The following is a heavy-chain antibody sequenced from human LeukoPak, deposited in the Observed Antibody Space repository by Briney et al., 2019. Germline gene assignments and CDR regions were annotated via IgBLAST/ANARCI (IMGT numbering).Heavy chain of an antibody. V-gene: IGHV4-59*01. CDR3: ARDLNDYSNYVSWFDP. J-gene: IGHJ5*02. CDR1: GGSISSYY. CDR2: IYYCDSS. D-gene: IGHD4-11*01. Sequence: SETLSLTCTVSGGSISSYYWSWIRHPPGKGLEGIGYIYYCDSSNNNSSHRRRVTIAVNTTKNQFSLKLSSVTAADTAVYYCARDLNDYSNYVSWFDPWGQGTLVTVSS.